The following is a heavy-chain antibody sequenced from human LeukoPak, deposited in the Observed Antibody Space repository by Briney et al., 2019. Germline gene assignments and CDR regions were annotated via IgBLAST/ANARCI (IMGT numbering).Heavy chain of an antibody. D-gene: IGHD2-2*02. V-gene: IGHV4-39*01. CDR2: IYYSGST. CDR1: GGSISSSSYY. J-gene: IGHJ6*04. CDR3: ARGYCSSTSCYRDYYYYYGMDV. Sequence: SETLSLTCTVSGGSISSSSYYWGWIRQPPGKGLEWIGSIYYSGSTYYNPSLKSRVTISVDTSKNQFSLKLSSVTAADTAVCYCARGYCSSTSCYRDYYYYYGMDVWGKGTTVTVSS.